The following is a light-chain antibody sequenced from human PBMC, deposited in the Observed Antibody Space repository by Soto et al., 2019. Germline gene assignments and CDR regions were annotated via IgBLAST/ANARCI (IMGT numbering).Light chain of an antibody. CDR3: QQSDIIPWT. CDR2: AAF. V-gene: IGKV1-39*01. CDR1: QRINSY. J-gene: IGKJ1*01. Sequence: DIQMTQSPSSLSASVGDRVTITCRASQRINSYLNWYQYKPGKAPTLLIYAAFSLQSGVPSRFSGSGSGTDVTLTISSLQREDFATYYCQQSDIIPWTFGQGTKVEIK.